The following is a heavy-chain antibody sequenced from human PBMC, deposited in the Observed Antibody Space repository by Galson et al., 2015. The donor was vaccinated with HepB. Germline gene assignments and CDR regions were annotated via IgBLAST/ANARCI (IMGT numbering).Heavy chain of an antibody. D-gene: IGHD2-15*01. CDR1: GFTFSSYG. Sequence: SLRLSCAASGFTFSSYGMHWVRQAPGKGLEWVAVIWYDGSNKYYADSVKGRFTISRDNSKNTLYLQMNSLRAEDTAVYYCARDWVYCSGGSCYPGDYFDYWGQGTLVTVSS. CDR3: ARDWVYCSGGSCYPGDYFDY. J-gene: IGHJ4*02. CDR2: IWYDGSNK. V-gene: IGHV3-33*01.